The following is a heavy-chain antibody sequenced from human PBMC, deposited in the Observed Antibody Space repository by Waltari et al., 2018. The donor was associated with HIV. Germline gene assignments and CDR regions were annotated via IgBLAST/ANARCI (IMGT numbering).Heavy chain of an antibody. CDR2: INYDGGDK. J-gene: IGHJ4*02. V-gene: IGHV3-7*01. CDR3: AREPF. Sequence: VPLVESGVGLVQPGGSLRSSCTGSGFTFSNYWMSWVRQAPGKGPEWVASINYDGGDKYYVDSVKGRFTISRENGKNSLYLQMSSLRVEDTAVYYCAREPFWGQGILVTVSS. CDR1: GFTFSNYW.